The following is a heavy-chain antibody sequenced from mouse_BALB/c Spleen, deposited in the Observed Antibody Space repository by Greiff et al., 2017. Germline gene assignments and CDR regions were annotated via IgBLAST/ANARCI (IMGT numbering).Heavy chain of an antibody. V-gene: IGHV1-4*01. CDR2: INPSSGYT. CDR3: ARSLYGNYPDWYFDV. D-gene: IGHD2-1*01. Sequence: QVQLQQSGAELARPGASVKMSCKASGYTFTSYTMHWVKQRPGQGLEWIGYINPSSGYTNYNQKFKDKATLTADKSSSTAYMQLSSLTSEDSAVYYCARSLYGNYPDWYFDVWGAGTTVTVSS. J-gene: IGHJ1*01. CDR1: GYTFTSYT.